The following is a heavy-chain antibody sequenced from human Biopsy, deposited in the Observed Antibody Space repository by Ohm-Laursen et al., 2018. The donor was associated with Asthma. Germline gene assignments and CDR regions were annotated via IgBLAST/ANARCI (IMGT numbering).Heavy chain of an antibody. CDR2: IHYSGST. D-gene: IGHD2-15*01. V-gene: IGHV4-59*01. CDR3: AGFCSGGNCHDH. CDR1: GVSIRSYY. J-gene: IGHJ4*02. Sequence: SETLSLTCTGSGVSIRSYYWTWIRQPPGKGLEWIGNIHYSGSTYSNPSLKSRVTISVDTSKKQISLRLSSVIAADTAVYYCAGFCSGGNCHDHWGQGTLVTVSS.